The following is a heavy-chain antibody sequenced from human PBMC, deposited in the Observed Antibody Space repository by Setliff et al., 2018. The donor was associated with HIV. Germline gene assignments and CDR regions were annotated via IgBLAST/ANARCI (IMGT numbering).Heavy chain of an antibody. D-gene: IGHD3-10*01. CDR1: GYRFSTFG. CDR2: ISGYNADT. J-gene: IGHJ6*02. CDR3: ARDNVRGPTNAIDV. Sequence: ASVKVSCKASGYRFSTFGISWVRQAPGQGLEWMGWISGYNADTDYAQKFQGRVSMTTDISTNTAYMELRSLRSDDTAVYYCARDNVRGPTNAIDVWGQGTTVTVSS. V-gene: IGHV1-18*01.